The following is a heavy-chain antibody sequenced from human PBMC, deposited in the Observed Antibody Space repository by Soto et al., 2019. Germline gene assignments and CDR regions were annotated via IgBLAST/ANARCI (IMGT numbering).Heavy chain of an antibody. D-gene: IGHD2-21*02. CDR1: GGSISRYY. CDR2: MYNTGST. V-gene: IGHV4-59*01. J-gene: IGHJ6*02. Sequence: TSETLSVTCTVAGGSISRYYWSWIRQPPGKGLEWIGYMYNTGSTVYNPPFKSRVTISVDTSKNQFSLKLNSVTAADTAVYYCARDLWGYCGTDCYPLDVWGQGTTVTVSS. CDR3: ARDLWGYCGTDCYPLDV.